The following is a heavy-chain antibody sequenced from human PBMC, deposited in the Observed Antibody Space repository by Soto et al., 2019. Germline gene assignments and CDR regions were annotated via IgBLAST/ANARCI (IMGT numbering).Heavy chain of an antibody. CDR1: GGTFSSYA. CDR3: ASTGGYFYDSSGYRSNAFDI. Sequence: QVQLVQSGAEVKKPGSSVKVSCKASGGTFSSYAISWVRQAPGQGLEWMGGIIPIFGTANYAQKFQGRVTNTADKSTSTAYMELSSLRSEDTAVYYCASTGGYFYDSSGYRSNAFDIWGQGTMVTVSS. V-gene: IGHV1-69*06. J-gene: IGHJ3*02. D-gene: IGHD3-22*01. CDR2: IIPIFGTA.